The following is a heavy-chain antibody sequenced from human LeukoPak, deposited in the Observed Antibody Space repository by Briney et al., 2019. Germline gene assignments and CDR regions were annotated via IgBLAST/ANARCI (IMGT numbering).Heavy chain of an antibody. V-gene: IGHV4-39*01. J-gene: IGHJ4*02. CDR2: IYYSGST. D-gene: IGHD3-9*01. CDR1: GGSISSSSYY. Sequence: PLETLSLTCTVSGGSISSSSYYWGWIRQPPGKGLEWIGSIYYSGSTYYNPSLKSRVTISVDTSKNQFSLKLSSVTAADTAVYYCAGTLRYFDWLPLPQFDYWGQGTLVTVSS. CDR3: AGTLRYFDWLPLPQFDY.